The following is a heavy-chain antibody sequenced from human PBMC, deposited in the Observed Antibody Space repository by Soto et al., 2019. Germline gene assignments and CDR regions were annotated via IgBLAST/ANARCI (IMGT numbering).Heavy chain of an antibody. CDR3: ARKGYCSGGSCSNDAFDI. CDR1: GGSFSGYY. Sequence: SETLSLTCAVYGGSFSGYYWSWIRQPPGKGLEWIGEINHSGSTNYNPSLKGRFTISRDNSKNTLYLQMNSLRAEDTAVYYCARKGYCSGGSCSNDAFDIWGQGTMVTVSS. V-gene: IGHV4-34*01. D-gene: IGHD2-15*01. J-gene: IGHJ3*02. CDR2: INHSGST.